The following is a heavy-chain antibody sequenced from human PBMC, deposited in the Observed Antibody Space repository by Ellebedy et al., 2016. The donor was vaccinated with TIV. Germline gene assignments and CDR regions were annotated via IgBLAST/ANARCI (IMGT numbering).Heavy chain of an antibody. J-gene: IGHJ4*02. D-gene: IGHD3-22*01. Sequence: SVKVSXXASGGTFNNYTISWVRQAPGQGLEWMGGIIPIFRTTNYAQRFQGRVTITADESTSTTYMELRSLRSEDTAIYYCARDRKGFYYGSNDYYYYFDYWGQGTLVTVSS. V-gene: IGHV1-69*13. CDR3: ARDRKGFYYGSNDYYYYFDY. CDR2: IIPIFRTT. CDR1: GGTFNNYT.